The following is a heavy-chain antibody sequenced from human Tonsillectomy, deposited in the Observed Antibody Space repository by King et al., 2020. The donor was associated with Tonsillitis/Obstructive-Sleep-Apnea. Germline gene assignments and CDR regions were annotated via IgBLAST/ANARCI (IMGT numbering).Heavy chain of an antibody. CDR3: ARDLPIVVFPVAIKGGFDY. J-gene: IGHJ4*02. Sequence: VQLVESGGGVVQPGRSLRLSCAASGFTFSSYAMHWVRQAPGKGREWVAVISYVGSNKYYVDSVKGRFTISRDNSKNTLYLQMNSLRAEDTAVYFCARDLPIVVFPVAIKGGFDYWGQGTLVTVSS. CDR1: GFTFSSYA. CDR2: ISYVGSNK. V-gene: IGHV3-30*04. D-gene: IGHD2-2*02.